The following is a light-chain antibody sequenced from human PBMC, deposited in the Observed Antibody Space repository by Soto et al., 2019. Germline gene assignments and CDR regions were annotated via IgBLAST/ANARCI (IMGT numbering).Light chain of an antibody. CDR1: QSVSTY. CDR2: DAS. J-gene: IGKJ5*01. CDR3: QQRSNWPPIT. V-gene: IGKV3-11*01. Sequence: EIVLTQSPATLSVSPGERVTFSCRASQSVSTYLAWYQQKPGQAPRLLIYDASNRATGIPARFSGSGSGTDFTLTISSLEPEDFAVYYCQQRSNWPPITFGQGTRREIK.